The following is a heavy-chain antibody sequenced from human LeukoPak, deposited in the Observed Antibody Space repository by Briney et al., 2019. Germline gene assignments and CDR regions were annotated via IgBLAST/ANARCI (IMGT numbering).Heavy chain of an antibody. CDR3: ARDLRDSSGYYYS. Sequence: GGSLRLSCAASGFTFSDYYMSWVRQAPGKGLEWVSVIYSGGSTYYTDSVKGRFAISRDNSKNTLYLQMNSLRAEDTAVYYCARDLRDSSGYYYSWGQGTLVTVSS. CDR1: GFTFSDYY. V-gene: IGHV3-53*01. CDR2: IYSGGST. J-gene: IGHJ4*02. D-gene: IGHD3-22*01.